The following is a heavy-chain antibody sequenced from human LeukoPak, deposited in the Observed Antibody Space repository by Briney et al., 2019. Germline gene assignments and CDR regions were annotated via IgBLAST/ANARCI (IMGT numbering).Heavy chain of an antibody. CDR1: GGTFISYT. J-gene: IGHJ4*02. Sequence: SVKVSCKASGGTFISYTISWVRQAPGQGLEWMGRIIPILGIANYAQKLQGRVTITADKSTSTAYMELSSLRSEDTAVYYCARDQGITMVRGVSSPGNDYWGQGTLVTVSS. CDR3: ARDQGITMVRGVSSPGNDY. CDR2: IIPILGIA. V-gene: IGHV1-69*04. D-gene: IGHD3-10*01.